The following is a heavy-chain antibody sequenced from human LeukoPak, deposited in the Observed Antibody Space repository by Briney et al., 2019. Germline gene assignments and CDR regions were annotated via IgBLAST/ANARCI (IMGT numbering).Heavy chain of an antibody. CDR1: GITYSNYH. Sequence: GSPRILCSASGITYSNYHQHWVRQGPGGGLELVSAIGIADDTHYADSVKGRFTISRENARNSLYLQVNSLRDGDTAVYYCVRGGIRVSGIDAFDIWGQGTVVTVSS. CDR3: VRGGIRVSGIDAFDI. CDR2: IGIADDT. D-gene: IGHD5/OR15-5a*01. V-gene: IGHV3-13*04. J-gene: IGHJ3*02.